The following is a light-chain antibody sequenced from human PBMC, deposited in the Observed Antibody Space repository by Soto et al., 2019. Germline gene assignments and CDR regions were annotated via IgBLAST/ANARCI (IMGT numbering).Light chain of an antibody. V-gene: IGKV3-11*01. Sequence: EIVLTQSPDTLSLSPGERATLSCRAGQNIGSAYLAWYQQKPGQAPRLLIYDVSNRATGIPARFSGSGSGTDFSLTISSLEPEDFAVYYCQQRSHWPRTFGQGTKVDIK. J-gene: IGKJ1*01. CDR2: DVS. CDR1: QNIGSAY. CDR3: QQRSHWPRT.